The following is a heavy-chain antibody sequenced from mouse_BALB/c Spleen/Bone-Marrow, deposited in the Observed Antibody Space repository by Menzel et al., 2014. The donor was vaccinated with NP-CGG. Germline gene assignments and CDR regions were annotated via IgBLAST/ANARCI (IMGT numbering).Heavy chain of an antibody. J-gene: IGHJ1*01. CDR2: ISTYYGDA. V-gene: IGHV1S137*01. D-gene: IGHD3-3*01. CDR1: GYTFTDYG. Sequence: QVQLQQSGAELVRPGVSVKISCKGSGYTFTDYGMHWVKQSHAKGLEWIGVISTYYGDASYNQKFKGKATMTVDKSSSTAYMELARLTSEDSAIYYCAREGDTNFDVWGAGTTVTVSS. CDR3: AREGDTNFDV.